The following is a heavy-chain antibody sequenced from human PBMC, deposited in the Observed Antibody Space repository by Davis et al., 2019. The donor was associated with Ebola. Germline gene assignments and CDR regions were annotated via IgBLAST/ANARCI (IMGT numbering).Heavy chain of an antibody. V-gene: IGHV1-8*02. CDR1: GYTFTSYD. CDR3: ARDQEGYCSSTSCYYYYYYMDV. CDR2: MNPNSGNT. J-gene: IGHJ6*03. D-gene: IGHD2-2*01. Sequence: ASVKVSCKASGYTFTSYDINWVRQATGQGLEWMGWMNPNSGNTGYAQKFQGRVTMTTDTPTSTAYMELRSLRSDDTAVYYCARDQEGYCSSTSCYYYYYYMDVWGKGTTVTVSS.